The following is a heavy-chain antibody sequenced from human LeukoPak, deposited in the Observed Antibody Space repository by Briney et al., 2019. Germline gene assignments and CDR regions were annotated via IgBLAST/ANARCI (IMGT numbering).Heavy chain of an antibody. CDR1: GFTFSSYA. CDR2: MSGSGGKT. CDR3: AKDWVEY. J-gene: IGHJ4*02. Sequence: XAASGFTFSSYAXXWVRQAPGKGLEWVSAMSGSGGKTYYADSVKGRFTISRDNSKNTLYLQMNSLRAEDTAVYYCAKDWVEYGGEGTLVTVSS. D-gene: IGHD3-16*01. V-gene: IGHV3-23*01.